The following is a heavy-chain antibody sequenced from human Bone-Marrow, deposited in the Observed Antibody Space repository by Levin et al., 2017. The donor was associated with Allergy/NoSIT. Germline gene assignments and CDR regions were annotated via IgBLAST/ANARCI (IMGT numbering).Heavy chain of an antibody. CDR1: GFTFSSYA. Sequence: LSLTCAASGFTFSSYAMSWVRQAPGKGLEWVSAISGSGGSTYYADSVKGRFTISRDNSKNTLYLQMNSLRAEDTAVYYCAKDQEPYGDYSFYAFDIWGQGTMVTVSS. CDR3: AKDQEPYGDYSFYAFDI. J-gene: IGHJ3*02. D-gene: IGHD4-17*01. CDR2: ISGSGGST. V-gene: IGHV3-23*01.